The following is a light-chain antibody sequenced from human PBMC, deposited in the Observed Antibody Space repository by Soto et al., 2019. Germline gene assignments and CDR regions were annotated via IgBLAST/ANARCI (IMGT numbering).Light chain of an antibody. Sequence: TQSPSTLSASVGDRVTITCRASQSVSSDLAWYQQKPGQAPRLLIYGASTRATGIPARFSGSGSGTEFTLTISSLQSEDFALYYCQQYNNWPPWTFGQGTKVDI. CDR2: GAS. J-gene: IGKJ1*01. V-gene: IGKV3-15*01. CDR1: QSVSSD. CDR3: QQYNNWPPWT.